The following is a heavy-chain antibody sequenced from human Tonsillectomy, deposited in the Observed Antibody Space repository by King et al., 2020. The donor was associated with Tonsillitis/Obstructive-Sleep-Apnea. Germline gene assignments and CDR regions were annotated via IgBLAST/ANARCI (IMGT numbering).Heavy chain of an antibody. V-gene: IGHV4-59*01. CDR1: GGSISSYY. CDR2: IYYSGST. CDR3: ARDAYDFWSGYYGGGMDV. D-gene: IGHD3-3*01. Sequence: MQLQESGPGLVKPSETLSLTCTVSGGSISSYYWSWIRQPPGKGLEWIGYIYYSGSTNYNPSLKSRVTISLDPSKNQFSLKLSSVTAADTAVYYCARDAYDFWSGYYGGGMDVWGQGTTVTVSS. J-gene: IGHJ6*02.